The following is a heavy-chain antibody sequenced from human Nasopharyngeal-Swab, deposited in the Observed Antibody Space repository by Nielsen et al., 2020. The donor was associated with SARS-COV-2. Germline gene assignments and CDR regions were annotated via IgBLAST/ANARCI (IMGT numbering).Heavy chain of an antibody. V-gene: IGHV1-3*01. D-gene: IGHD6-19*01. Sequence: ASVKVSCKASGYTFNSYAMHWVRQAPGQRLEWMGWINAGNGNTKYSQKFQGRVTITRDTSASTAYMELSSLRSEDTAVYYCARDLWLETDYYYLGMDVWGQGTTVT. CDR1: GYTFNSYA. J-gene: IGHJ6*02. CDR3: ARDLWLETDYYYLGMDV. CDR2: INAGNGNT.